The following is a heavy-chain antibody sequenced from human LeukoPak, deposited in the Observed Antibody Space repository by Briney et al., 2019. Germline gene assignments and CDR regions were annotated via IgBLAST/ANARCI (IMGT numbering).Heavy chain of an antibody. J-gene: IGHJ4*02. V-gene: IGHV1-2*02. D-gene: IGHD3-3*01. CDR1: GYTFTGYY. CDR2: INPNSGGT. Sequence: ASVKVSCKASGYTFTGYYMHWVRQAPGQGLEWMGWINPNSGGTNYAQKFQGRVTMTRDTSISTAYMELRSLRSDDTAVYYCARIRSTIFGVVPGPLDYWGQGTLVTVSS. CDR3: ARIRSTIFGVVPGPLDY.